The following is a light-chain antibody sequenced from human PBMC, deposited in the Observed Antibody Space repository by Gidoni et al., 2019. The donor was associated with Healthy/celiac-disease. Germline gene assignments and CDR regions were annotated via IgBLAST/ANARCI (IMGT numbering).Light chain of an antibody. CDR1: QSVSSSY. V-gene: IGKV3-20*01. CDR2: GAF. Sequence: EIVLTQSPGTLSLSPGESATPSCRASQSVSSSYLAWYQQKPGQAPRLLIYGAFNRATDIPDRFSGSGSGTDFTLTISRLEPEDFAVYYCQQYGSSPRTFGQGTRVEIK. CDR3: QQYGSSPRT. J-gene: IGKJ1*01.